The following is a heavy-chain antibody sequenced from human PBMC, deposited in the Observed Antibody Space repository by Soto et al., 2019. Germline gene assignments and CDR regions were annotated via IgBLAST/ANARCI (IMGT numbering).Heavy chain of an antibody. D-gene: IGHD3-10*01. Sequence: GGSLRLSCAASGFTFSSYAMSWVRQAPGKGLEWVSAISGSGGSTYYADSVKGRFTISRDNSKNTLYLQMNSLRAEDTAVYYCAKDVLLWFGEPHGYWGQGTLVTVSS. CDR3: AKDVLLWFGEPHGY. CDR2: ISGSGGST. V-gene: IGHV3-23*01. CDR1: GFTFSSYA. J-gene: IGHJ4*02.